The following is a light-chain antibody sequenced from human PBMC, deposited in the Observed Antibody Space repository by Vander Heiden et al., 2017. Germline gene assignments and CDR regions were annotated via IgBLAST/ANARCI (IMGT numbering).Light chain of an antibody. V-gene: IGLV1-44*01. CDR3: ASWDDSLNGWV. CDR1: SSNIGRNT. CDR2: SNN. J-gene: IGLJ3*02. Sequence: PGQRVTISCSGSSSNIGRNTVNWYQQLPGTAPKLLIYSNNQRPSGVPDRVSGSKSGTSASLAISGLQSEDEADYYCASWDDSLNGWVFGGGTKLTVL.